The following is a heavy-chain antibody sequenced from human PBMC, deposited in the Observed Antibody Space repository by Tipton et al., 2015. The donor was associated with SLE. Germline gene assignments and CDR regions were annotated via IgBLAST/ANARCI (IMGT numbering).Heavy chain of an antibody. J-gene: IGHJ4*02. Sequence: TLSLTCTVSGGSISSYYWSWIRQPAGKGLEWIGRIYTSGSTNYNPSLKSRVTISVDTSKNQFSLKLSSVTAADTAVYYCARQLRVTMIVAYYFDYWGQGTLVTVSS. V-gene: IGHV4-4*07. CDR1: GGSISSYY. CDR2: IYTSGST. CDR3: ARQLRVTMIVAYYFDY. D-gene: IGHD3-22*01.